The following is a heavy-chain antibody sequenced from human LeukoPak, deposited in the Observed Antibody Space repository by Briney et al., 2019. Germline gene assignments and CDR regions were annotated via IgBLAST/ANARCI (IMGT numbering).Heavy chain of an antibody. CDR3: AKDGLGFPY. Sequence: PGGSLRLSCAASGFTFSSYWMSWVRQAPGKGLEWVANIKQDGSEKYYVDSVTGRFTISRDNAKNSVYLQMNSLRAEDTAMYYCAKDGLGFPYWCQGPVVTVS. D-gene: IGHD1-26*01. J-gene: IGHJ1*01. V-gene: IGHV3-7*03. CDR2: IKQDGSEK. CDR1: GFTFSSYW.